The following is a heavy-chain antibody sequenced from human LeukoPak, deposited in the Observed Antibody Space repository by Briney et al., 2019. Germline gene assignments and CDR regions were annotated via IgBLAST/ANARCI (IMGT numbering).Heavy chain of an antibody. CDR3: ARTYDGSGYIFDY. CDR2: VYISGGT. D-gene: IGHD3-22*01. V-gene: IGHV4-61*02. CDR1: GGSISSGSYY. J-gene: IGHJ4*02. Sequence: PSETLSLTCTVSGGSISSGSYYWSWVRQPAGKGLEWIGRVYISGGTIYNPSLKSRATISIDTSKKQLPLKLRSVTAADTAVYYCARTYDGSGYIFDYWGQGTLVTVSS.